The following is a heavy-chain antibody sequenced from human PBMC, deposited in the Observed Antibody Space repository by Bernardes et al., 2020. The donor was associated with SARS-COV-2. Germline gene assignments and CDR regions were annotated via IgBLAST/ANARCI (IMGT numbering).Heavy chain of an antibody. CDR1: GASFGYFY. CDR2: FYQRGTP. Sequence: SESLSLTCTVSGASFGYFYWSWIRQPPGRGLEWIGYFYQRGTPIYNQSLRDRVTISADTSTNRIFLSLKYVTAADTAVYYCVRHGAPYCSRPDCLDKYFQYWGQGSLVIVSS. CDR3: VRHGAPYCSRPDCLDKYFQY. V-gene: IGHV4-59*08. J-gene: IGHJ1*01. D-gene: IGHD6-13*01.